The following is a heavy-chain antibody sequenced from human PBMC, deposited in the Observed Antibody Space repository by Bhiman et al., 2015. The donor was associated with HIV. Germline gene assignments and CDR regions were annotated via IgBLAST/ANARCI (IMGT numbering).Heavy chain of an antibody. J-gene: IGHJ4*02. Sequence: EVQLVESGGGLVQPGGSLRLSCVASGFTFSSYEVNWVRQAPGKGLEWVSSISTSSSYIYYADSVKGRFTISRDNAKHSLYLQMNSLRAEDTAVYYCARQLRLGELSFDYWGQGTLVTVSS. D-gene: IGHD3-16*02. CDR2: ISTSSSYI. CDR1: GFTFSSYE. V-gene: IGHV3-21*03. CDR3: ARQLRLGELSFDY.